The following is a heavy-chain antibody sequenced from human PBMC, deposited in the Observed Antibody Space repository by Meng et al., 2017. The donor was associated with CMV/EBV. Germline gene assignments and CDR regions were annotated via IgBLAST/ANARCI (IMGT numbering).Heavy chain of an antibody. Sequence: GESLKISCAASGFTFSSYSMNWVRQAPGKGLEWVSSISSSSSYIYYADSVKGRFTISRDNAKNSLYLQMNSLRAEDTAVHYCARVGRTSQTMIVVVPKGSGAFDIWGQGTMVTVSS. CDR2: ISSSSSYI. CDR3: ARVGRTSQTMIVVVPKGSGAFDI. V-gene: IGHV3-21*01. J-gene: IGHJ3*02. D-gene: IGHD3-22*01. CDR1: GFTFSSYS.